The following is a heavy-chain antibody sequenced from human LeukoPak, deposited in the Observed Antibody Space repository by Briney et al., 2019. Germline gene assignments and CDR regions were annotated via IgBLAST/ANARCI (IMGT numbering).Heavy chain of an antibody. Sequence: GGSLRLSCAASGFTFSSYAMSWVRQAPGKGLDWVSAISGSGGGTYYANSVKGRFTISRDNSKNTLYLQMNSLRAEDTAVYYCAELGITMIGGVWGKGTTVTISS. CDR3: AELGITMIGGV. CDR1: GFTFSSYA. V-gene: IGHV3-23*01. D-gene: IGHD3-10*02. J-gene: IGHJ6*04. CDR2: ISGSGGGT.